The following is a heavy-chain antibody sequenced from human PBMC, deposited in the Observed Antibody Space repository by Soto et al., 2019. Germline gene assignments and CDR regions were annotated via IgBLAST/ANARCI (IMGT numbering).Heavy chain of an antibody. CDR1: GFRFSDYS. V-gene: IGHV3-48*01. CDR3: AKTKPGPYGSGSYQSPFDY. CDR2: ISSSSFTI. J-gene: IGHJ4*02. D-gene: IGHD3-10*01. Sequence: GGSLRLSCAASGFRFSDYSMNWVRQAPGRGLEWVSYISSSSFTIHYADSVEGRFAISRDNAKNSLYLQMNSLRAEDTAVYYCAKTKPGPYGSGSYQSPFDYWGQGTRVTVS.